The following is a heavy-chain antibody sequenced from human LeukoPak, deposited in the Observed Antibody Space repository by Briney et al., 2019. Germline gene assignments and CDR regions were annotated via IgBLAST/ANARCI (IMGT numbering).Heavy chain of an antibody. J-gene: IGHJ4*02. Sequence: PGGSLRLSCAPSGFTFSRYSMNWVRQAPGKGLEWVSSISSSSSYIYYADSVKGRFTISRDNAKNSLYLQMNSLRAEDAAVYYCARVDSSGWYVDYWGRGTLVTVSS. CDR2: ISSSSSYI. V-gene: IGHV3-21*01. CDR1: GFTFSRYS. D-gene: IGHD6-19*01. CDR3: ARVDSSGWYVDY.